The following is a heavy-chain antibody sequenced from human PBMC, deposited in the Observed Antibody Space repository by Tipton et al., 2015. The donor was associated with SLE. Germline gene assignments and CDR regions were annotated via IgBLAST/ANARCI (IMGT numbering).Heavy chain of an antibody. CDR3: ARGGRAFDI. Sequence: TLSLTCTVSGGSISSYYWSWIRQPPGKGLEWIGYIYYSGSTNYNPSLKSRVTLSVDTSKNQFSLKLNSVTAADTAVYYCARGGRAFDIWGQGTMVTVSS. CDR2: IYYSGST. J-gene: IGHJ3*02. CDR1: GGSISSYY. V-gene: IGHV4-59*12.